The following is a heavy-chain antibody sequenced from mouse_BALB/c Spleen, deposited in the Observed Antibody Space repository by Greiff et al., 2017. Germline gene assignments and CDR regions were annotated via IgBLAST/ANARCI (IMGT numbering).Heavy chain of an antibody. CDR1: GFTFTDYY. V-gene: IGHV7-3*02. CDR3: ARVGRYYGSSAFAY. D-gene: IGHD1-1*01. Sequence: DVQLVESGGGLVQPGGSLRLSCATSGFTFTDYYMSWVRQPPGKALEWLGFIRNKANGYTTEYSASVKGRFTISRDNSQSILYLQMNTLRAEDSATYYCARVGRYYGSSAFAYWGQGTLVTVSA. J-gene: IGHJ3*01. CDR2: IRNKANGYTT.